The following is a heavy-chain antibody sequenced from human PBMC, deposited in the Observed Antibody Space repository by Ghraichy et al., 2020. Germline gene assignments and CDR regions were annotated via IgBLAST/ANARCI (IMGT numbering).Heavy chain of an antibody. V-gene: IGHV1-69*13. CDR2: IIPIFGTA. D-gene: IGHD3-10*01. CDR3: AGWVKGSGSFNWFDP. CDR1: GGTFSSYA. Sequence: SVKVSCKASGGTFSSYAISWVRQAPGQGLEWMGGIIPIFGTANYAQKFQGRVTITADESTSTAYMELSSLRSEDTAVYYCAGWVKGSGSFNWFDPWGQGTLVTVSS. J-gene: IGHJ5*02.